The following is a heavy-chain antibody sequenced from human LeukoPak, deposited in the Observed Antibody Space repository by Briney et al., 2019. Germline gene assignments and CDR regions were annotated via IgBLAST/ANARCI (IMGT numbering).Heavy chain of an antibody. CDR2: INHSGST. CDR1: GGSFSGYY. Sequence: PSETLSLTCAVYGGSFSGYYWSWIRQPPGKGLEWIGEINHSGSTNYNPSLKSRVTISVDTSKNQFSLKLSSVTAADTAVYYCARGAVVTAIGAHTGIDYWGQGTLVTVSS. V-gene: IGHV4-34*01. D-gene: IGHD2-21*02. CDR3: ARGAVVTAIGAHTGIDY. J-gene: IGHJ4*02.